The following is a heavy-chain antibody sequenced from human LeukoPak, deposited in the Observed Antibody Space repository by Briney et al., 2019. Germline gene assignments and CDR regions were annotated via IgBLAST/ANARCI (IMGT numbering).Heavy chain of an antibody. CDR3: ARLDSPNAFDI. J-gene: IGHJ3*02. CDR2: IYYSGST. D-gene: IGHD3-22*01. CDR1: GGSISSGGYY. Sequence: SETLSLTCTVSGGSISSGGYYWSWIRQHPGKGLEWIGYIYYSGSTYYNPSLKSRVTISVDTSKNQFSLKLSSVTAADTAVYYCARLDSPNAFDIWGQGTMVTVSS. V-gene: IGHV4-31*03.